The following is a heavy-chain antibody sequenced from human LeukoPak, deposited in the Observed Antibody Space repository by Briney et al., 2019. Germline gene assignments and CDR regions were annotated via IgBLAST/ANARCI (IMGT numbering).Heavy chain of an antibody. D-gene: IGHD6-13*01. CDR2: IIPILGIA. J-gene: IGHJ6*02. CDR3: ARDGTNSSSWYQYYYYGMDV. CDR1: GGTFSSYA. Sequence: SVKVSCTASGGTFSSYAISWVRQAPGQGLEWMGRIIPILGIANYAQKFQGRVTITADKSTSTAYTELSSLRSEDTAVYYCARDGTNSSSWYQYYYYGMDVWGQGTTVTVSS. V-gene: IGHV1-69*04.